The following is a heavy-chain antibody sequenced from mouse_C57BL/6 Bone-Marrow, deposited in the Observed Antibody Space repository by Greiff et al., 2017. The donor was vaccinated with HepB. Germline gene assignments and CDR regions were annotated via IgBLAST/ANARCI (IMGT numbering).Heavy chain of an antibody. Sequence: QVQLQQSGAELAKPGASVKLSCKASGYTFTSYWMHWVKQRPGQGLEWIGYINPSSGYTKFNQKFKDKATLTADKSSSTAYMQLSSLTYEDSAVYYCASYYGSSYDWFAYWGQGTLVTVSA. CDR2: INPSSGYT. CDR1: GYTFTSYW. CDR3: ASYYGSSYDWFAY. J-gene: IGHJ3*01. D-gene: IGHD1-1*01. V-gene: IGHV1-7*01.